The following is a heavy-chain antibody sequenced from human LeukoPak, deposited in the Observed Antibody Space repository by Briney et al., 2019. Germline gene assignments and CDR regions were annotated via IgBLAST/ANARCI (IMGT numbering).Heavy chain of an antibody. CDR3: TRVKDF. J-gene: IGHJ4*02. V-gene: IGHV3-49*04. Sequence: GGSLRLSCTASGFTFADYTMNWVRQAPGKGREWVAFIRSKAYGGTTEYAASVKGRFTISRDDSKSIAYLQMNSLKTEDTAVYYCTRVKDFWGQGTLVTVSS. CDR2: IRSKAYGGTT. CDR1: GFTFADYT.